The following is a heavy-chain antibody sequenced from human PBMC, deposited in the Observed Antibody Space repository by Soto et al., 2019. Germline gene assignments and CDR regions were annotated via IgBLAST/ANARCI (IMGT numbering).Heavy chain of an antibody. CDR1: GGSFSGYY. Sequence: KQSQTLSLTCAVYGGSFSGYYWSWIRQPPGKGLEWIGEINHSGSTNYNPSLKSRVTISVDTSKNQFSLKLSSVTAADTAVYYCARDMITGDRAFDYWGQGTLVTVSS. V-gene: IGHV4-34*01. CDR3: ARDMITGDRAFDY. D-gene: IGHD7-27*01. J-gene: IGHJ4*02. CDR2: INHSGST.